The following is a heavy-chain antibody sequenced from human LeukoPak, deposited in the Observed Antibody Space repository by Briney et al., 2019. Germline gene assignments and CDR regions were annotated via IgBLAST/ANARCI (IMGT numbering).Heavy chain of an antibody. CDR3: ARDRDYYNYFEY. D-gene: IGHD3-10*01. CDR2: IKHDGSAK. Sequence: GGSLRLSCAASGFTLSRYWMSWVRQAPGKGLEWVANIKHDGSAKYYVDSVKGRFTISRDNAKNSLYLQMNSLRGEDTAVYYCARDRDYYNYFEYWGQGPLVTVSS. CDR1: GFTLSRYW. J-gene: IGHJ4*02. V-gene: IGHV3-7*04.